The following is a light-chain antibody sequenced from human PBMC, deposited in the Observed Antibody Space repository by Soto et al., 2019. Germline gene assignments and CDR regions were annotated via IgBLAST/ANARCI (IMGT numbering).Light chain of an antibody. V-gene: IGKV3-11*01. CDR2: DAS. J-gene: IGKJ2*01. Sequence: EIVLTQSPATLSLSPGERATLSCRASQSVSSYLAWYQQKPGQAPRLLIYDASNRATGIPARFSGSGSGIDFTLTISSLEPVDFAVYYCQQRSNWPRTFGQGTKLEIK. CDR1: QSVSSY. CDR3: QQRSNWPRT.